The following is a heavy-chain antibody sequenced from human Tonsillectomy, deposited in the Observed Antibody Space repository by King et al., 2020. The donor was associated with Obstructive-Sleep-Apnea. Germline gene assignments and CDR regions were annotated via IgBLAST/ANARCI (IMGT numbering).Heavy chain of an antibody. D-gene: IGHD3-10*01. Sequence: VQLQESGPGLVKPSETLSLTCTVSGGSIINYYWSWIRQPPGKGLEGIGHIYYTGCTNYNPSLKSRVTVSVDKSKNQFSLKLSSVTAADTAVYYCAGNPSGSYSFDYWGQGTLVTVSS. J-gene: IGHJ4*02. CDR3: AGNPSGSYSFDY. V-gene: IGHV4-59*01. CDR2: IYYTGCT. CDR1: GGSIINYY.